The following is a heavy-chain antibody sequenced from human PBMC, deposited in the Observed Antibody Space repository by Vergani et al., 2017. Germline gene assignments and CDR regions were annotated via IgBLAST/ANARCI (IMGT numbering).Heavy chain of an antibody. V-gene: IGHV1-8*01. CDR2: MNPNSGNT. D-gene: IGHD2-15*01. Sequence: QVQLVPSGAEVKKPGASVKVSCTASGYTFTSYDINWVRQATGQGLEWMGWMNPNSGNTGYAQKFQGRVTMTRNTSISTAYMELSSLRSEDTAVYYCARDGGNAGYCSGGSCYYYYGMDVWGQGTTVTVSS. CDR3: ARDGGNAGYCSGGSCYYYYGMDV. J-gene: IGHJ6*02. CDR1: GYTFTSYD.